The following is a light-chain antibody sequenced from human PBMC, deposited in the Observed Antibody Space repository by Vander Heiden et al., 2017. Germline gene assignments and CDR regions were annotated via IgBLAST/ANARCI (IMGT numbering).Light chain of an antibody. V-gene: IGKV1-12*01. CDR1: LGISNS. CDR3: QQANSFPIT. CDR2: AAS. J-gene: IGKJ5*01. Sequence: DIQMSQSPSPVSYAVGDRGTIPCRANLGISNSLAWYQQKPGKAPKLLISAASSLQSGVPSRFSGSVSGTDFTLSISSLQPEDFATYFCQQANSFPITFGQGTRLEIK.